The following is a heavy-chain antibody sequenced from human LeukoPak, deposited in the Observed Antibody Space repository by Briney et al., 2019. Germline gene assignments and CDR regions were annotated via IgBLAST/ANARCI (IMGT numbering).Heavy chain of an antibody. Sequence: GGSLRLSCAASGFTFSSYAMHWVRQAPGKGLEWVAVISYDGSNKYYADSVKGRFTISRDNSKNTLYLQMNSLRAEDTAVYYCASVRGGGRGSGSYYPFDYWGQGTLVTVSS. CDR2: ISYDGSNK. D-gene: IGHD3-10*01. CDR1: GFTFSSYA. J-gene: IGHJ4*02. V-gene: IGHV3-30-3*01. CDR3: ASVRGGGRGSGSYYPFDY.